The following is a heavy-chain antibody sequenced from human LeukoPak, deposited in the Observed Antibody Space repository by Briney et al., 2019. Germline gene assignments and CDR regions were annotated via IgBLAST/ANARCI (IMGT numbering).Heavy chain of an antibody. CDR3: ATAATFTDYYYYMDV. CDR2: ISAYNGNT. D-gene: IGHD2-15*01. J-gene: IGHJ6*03. Sequence: ASVKVSCKASGYTFTSYGISWVRQAPGQGLEWMGWISAYNGNTNYAQKLQGRVTMTTDTSTSTAYMELRSLRSDDTAVYYCATAATFTDYYYYMDVWGKGTTVTVSS. CDR1: GYTFTSYG. V-gene: IGHV1-18*01.